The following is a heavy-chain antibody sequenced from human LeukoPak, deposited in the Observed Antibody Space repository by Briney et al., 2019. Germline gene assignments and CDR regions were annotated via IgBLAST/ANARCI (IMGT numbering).Heavy chain of an antibody. Sequence: ASVKVSCKASGYTFTGYYIHWVRQAPGQGLEWMGWINPNSGGTTYAQKFQGRVTMTRDTSISTAYMELSRLRLDDTAVYYCVRHGSGSRLDPWGQETLVIASS. D-gene: IGHD3-10*01. CDR3: VRHGSGSRLDP. J-gene: IGHJ5*02. V-gene: IGHV1-2*02. CDR1: GYTFTGYY. CDR2: INPNSGGT.